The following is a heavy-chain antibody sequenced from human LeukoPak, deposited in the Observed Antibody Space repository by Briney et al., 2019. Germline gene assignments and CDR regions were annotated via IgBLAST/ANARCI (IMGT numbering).Heavy chain of an antibody. D-gene: IGHD2-15*01. V-gene: IGHV3-33*06. J-gene: IGHJ1*01. CDR2: IWYDGSNK. CDR3: AKDSLYCSGGSCYPEYFQH. CDR1: GFTFSSYG. Sequence: PGRSLRLSCAASGFTFSSYGMHWVRQAPGKGLEWVAVIWYDGSNKYYADPVKGRFTISRDNSKNTLYLQMNSLRAEDTAVYYCAKDSLYCSGGSCYPEYFQHWGQGTLVTVSS.